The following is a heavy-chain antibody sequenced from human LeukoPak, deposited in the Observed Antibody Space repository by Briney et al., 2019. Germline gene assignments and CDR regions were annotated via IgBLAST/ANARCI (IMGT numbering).Heavy chain of an antibody. CDR2: INAGNDNT. D-gene: IGHD6-13*01. CDR3: ARVRQQPNWFDP. V-gene: IGHV1-3*01. CDR1: GYTFTSYA. J-gene: IGHJ5*02. Sequence: ASVKVSCKASGYTFTSYAMHWVRQAPGQRLEWMGWINAGNDNTKYSQKFQGRVTITRDTSASTAYMELSSLRSEDTAVYYCARVRQQPNWFDPWGQGTLVTVSS.